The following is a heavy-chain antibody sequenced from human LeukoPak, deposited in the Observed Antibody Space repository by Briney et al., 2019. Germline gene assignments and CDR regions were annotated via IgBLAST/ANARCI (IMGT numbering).Heavy chain of an antibody. CDR1: GFTFSSYE. V-gene: IGHV3-48*03. J-gene: IGHJ3*02. CDR3: ARLYYYDSSGWGAFDI. CDR2: ISSSGSTI. Sequence: GGSLRLSCAASGFTFSSYEMNWVRRAPGKGLEWVSYISSSGSTIYYADSVKGRFTISRDNAKNSLYLQMNSLRAEDTAVYYCARLYYYDSSGWGAFDIWGQGTMVTVSS. D-gene: IGHD3-22*01.